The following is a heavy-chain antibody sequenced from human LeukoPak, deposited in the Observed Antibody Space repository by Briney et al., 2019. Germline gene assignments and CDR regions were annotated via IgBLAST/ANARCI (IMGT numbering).Heavy chain of an antibody. V-gene: IGHV4-39*01. CDR1: GGSFSGYY. D-gene: IGHD1/OR15-1a*01. J-gene: IGHJ5*02. CDR3: ARSATWRTRPPHWFDP. CDR2: IYYSGST. Sequence: PSETLSLTCAVYGGSFSGYYWGWIRQPPGKGLEWIGSIYYSGSTYYNPSLKSRVTISVDTSKNQFSLRLSSVTAADTAVYYCARSATWRTRPPHWFDPWGQGTLVTVSS.